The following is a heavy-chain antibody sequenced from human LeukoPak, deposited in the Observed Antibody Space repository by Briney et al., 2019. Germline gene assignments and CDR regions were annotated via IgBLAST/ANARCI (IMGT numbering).Heavy chain of an antibody. CDR1: GGSISSYY. Sequence: SETLSLTCTVSGGSISSYYWSWIRQPAGKGLEWIGRIYTSGSTNYNPSLKSRVTMSVDTSMNQFSLKLSSVTAADTAVYYCARDFDYYDSSTAFDIWGQGTMVTVSS. CDR3: ARDFDYYDSSTAFDI. J-gene: IGHJ3*02. V-gene: IGHV4-4*07. CDR2: IYTSGST. D-gene: IGHD3-22*01.